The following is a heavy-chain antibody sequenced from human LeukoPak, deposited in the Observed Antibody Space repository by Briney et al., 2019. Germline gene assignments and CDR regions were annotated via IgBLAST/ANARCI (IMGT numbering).Heavy chain of an antibody. V-gene: IGHV4-34*01. CDR3: SRQVVGNDY. CDR1: GESSFSNYY. D-gene: IGHD3-22*01. CDR2: INHSGYT. Sequence: AETLSLTCAVYGESSFSNYYWCWIRQTPGGALEWIGEINHSGYTNYNPSLKSRVTLSIDTSKNQFSLRLNSVTAADTAVYYCSRQVVGNDYWGQGTLVTVSS. J-gene: IGHJ4*02.